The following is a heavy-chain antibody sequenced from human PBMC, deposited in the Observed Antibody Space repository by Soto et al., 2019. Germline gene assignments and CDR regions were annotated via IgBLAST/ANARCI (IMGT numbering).Heavy chain of an antibody. V-gene: IGHV3-11*01. CDR3: AKDSGAPGPYWGFSCYFDH. J-gene: IGHJ4*02. CDR2: ISSSGDTK. D-gene: IGHD7-27*01. CDR1: VFSFSDYY. Sequence: PGGSLRLSCAASVFSFSDYYMSCIRQAPGEGLEWVSYISSSGDTKLYAESVKGRFTISRYNSKNTLYLQMNSLRAEDTAVYYCAKDSGAPGPYWGFSCYFDHWGQGTLVTVSS.